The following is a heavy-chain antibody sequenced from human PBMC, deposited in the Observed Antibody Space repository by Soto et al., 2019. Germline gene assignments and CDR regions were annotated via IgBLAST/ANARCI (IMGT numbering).Heavy chain of an antibody. CDR1: GFTFSSYG. V-gene: IGHV3-30*18. CDR3: AKGGYYYDTSAFDY. Sequence: VGSLTLSCAASGFTFSSYGMHWVRQAPGEGLDWMAVISFDGSNKYYADSVKGRFTISRDNSKNTLYLQMNRLRAEDTAVYYCAKGGYYYDTSAFDYWGQGTLVTVSS. J-gene: IGHJ4*02. D-gene: IGHD3-22*01. CDR2: ISFDGSNK.